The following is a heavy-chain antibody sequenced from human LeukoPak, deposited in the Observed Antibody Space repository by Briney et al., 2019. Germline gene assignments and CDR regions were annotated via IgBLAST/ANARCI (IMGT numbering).Heavy chain of an antibody. Sequence: RSLRLSCAASGFTFSSYGMHWVRQAAGKGPEWVAVISYDGSNQYYADSVKGRFTVSRDNSKNMVFLQMNSLRPEDTALYHCAKEAYDSRGYRYFGYWGQGTLVTVSS. CDR3: AKEAYDSRGYRYFGY. D-gene: IGHD3-22*01. J-gene: IGHJ4*02. CDR1: GFTFSSYG. V-gene: IGHV3-30*18. CDR2: ISYDGSNQ.